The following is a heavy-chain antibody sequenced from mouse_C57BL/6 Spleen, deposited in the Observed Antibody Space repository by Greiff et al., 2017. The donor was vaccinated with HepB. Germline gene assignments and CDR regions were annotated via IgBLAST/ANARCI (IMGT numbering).Heavy chain of an antibody. Sequence: ESGPGLVKPSQSLSLTCSVTGYSITSGYYWNWIRQFPGNKLEWMGYISYDGSNNYNPSLKNRISITRDTSKNQFFLKLNSVTTEDTATYYCAREVYDLYFDYWGQGTTLTVSS. CDR2: ISYDGSN. V-gene: IGHV3-6*01. CDR3: AREVYDLYFDY. D-gene: IGHD2-3*01. J-gene: IGHJ2*01. CDR1: GYSITSGYY.